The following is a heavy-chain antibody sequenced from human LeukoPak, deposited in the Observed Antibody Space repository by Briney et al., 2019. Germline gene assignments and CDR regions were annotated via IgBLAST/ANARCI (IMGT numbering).Heavy chain of an antibody. D-gene: IGHD3-3*01. Sequence: GASVKVSCKASGYTFTSYYMHWVRQAPGQGLEWMGWISAYNGNTNYAQKLQGRVTMTTDTSTSTAYMELRSLRSDDTAVYYCARDSLYDFWSGYYTAGGNWFDPWGQGTLVTVSS. V-gene: IGHV1-18*04. CDR3: ARDSLYDFWSGYYTAGGNWFDP. CDR1: GYTFTSYY. J-gene: IGHJ5*02. CDR2: ISAYNGNT.